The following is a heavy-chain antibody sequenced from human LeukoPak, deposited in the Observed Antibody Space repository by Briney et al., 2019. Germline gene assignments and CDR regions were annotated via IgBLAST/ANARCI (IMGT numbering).Heavy chain of an antibody. CDR3: AELGITMIGGV. V-gene: IGHV3-48*03. Sequence: GESLRLSCAASVFTFSSYEMNWVRQAPGKGLEWVSYISSSGSTIYYADSVKGRFTISRDNAKTSLYLQMNSLRAEDTAVYYCAELGITMIGGVWGKGTTVTISS. CDR2: ISSSGSTI. D-gene: IGHD3-10*02. CDR1: VFTFSSYE. J-gene: IGHJ6*04.